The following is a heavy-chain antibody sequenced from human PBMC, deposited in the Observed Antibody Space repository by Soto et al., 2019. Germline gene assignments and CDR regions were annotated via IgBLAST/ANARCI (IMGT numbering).Heavy chain of an antibody. CDR2: IKSKTDGGTT. CDR1: GFTFSNAW. Sequence: EVQVVESGGGLVKPGGSLRLSCAASGFTFSNAWMSWVRLAPGKGLEWVGRIKSKTDGGTTDYVAPVKGRFTISRDDSKDTLYLQMNSLKTEDTAVYYCTSSGYSYAHFRNWGQGTLVTVSS. V-gene: IGHV3-15*01. CDR3: TSSGYSYAHFRN. D-gene: IGHD5-18*01. J-gene: IGHJ4*02.